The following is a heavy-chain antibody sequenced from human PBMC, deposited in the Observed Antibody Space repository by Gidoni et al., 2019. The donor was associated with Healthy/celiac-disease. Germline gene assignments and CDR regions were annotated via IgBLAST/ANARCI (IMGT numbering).Heavy chain of an antibody. CDR2: IIPIFGTE. J-gene: IGHJ6*02. CDR3: ARDLNLEFVDPWTDYYGMDV. CDR1: GGTFSSYA. D-gene: IGHD3-3*01. Sequence: QVQLVQSGAEVKKPGSSVKVSCKASGGTFSSYAISWVRQAPGQGLEWMGGIIPIFGTENYAQKFQGRVTITADKSTSTAYMELSSLRSEDTAVYYCARDLNLEFVDPWTDYYGMDVWGQGTTVTVSS. V-gene: IGHV1-69*06.